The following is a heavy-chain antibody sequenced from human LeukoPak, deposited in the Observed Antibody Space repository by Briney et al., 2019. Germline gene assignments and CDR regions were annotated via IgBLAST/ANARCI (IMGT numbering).Heavy chain of an antibody. CDR2: MNPNSGNT. V-gene: IGHV1-8*01. CDR1: GYTLTSYD. D-gene: IGHD2-2*01. CDR3: ATSSYCSSTSCYPESNWFDP. J-gene: IGHJ5*02. Sequence: ASVKVSCKASGYTLTSYDINWVRQATGQGLEWMGWMNPNSGNTGYAQKFQGRVTMTRNTSISTAYMELSSLRSEDTAVYYCATSSYCSSTSCYPESNWFDPWGQGTLVTVSS.